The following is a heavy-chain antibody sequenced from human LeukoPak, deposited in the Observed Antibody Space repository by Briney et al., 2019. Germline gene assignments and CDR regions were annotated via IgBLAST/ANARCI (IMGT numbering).Heavy chain of an antibody. D-gene: IGHD3-9*01. J-gene: IGHJ6*03. CDR2: ISSSGSPI. CDR1: GFTFSTYN. CDR3: AKDSYGVDVLRYFDWLPRPYYYYMDV. V-gene: IGHV3-48*01. Sequence: GGSLRLSCAASGFTFSTYNMNWVRQAPGKGLEWVSYISSSGSPIYYADSVKGRFTISRDNAKNSLYLQMNSLRAEDTAVYYCAKDSYGVDVLRYFDWLPRPYYYYMDVWGKGTTVTISS.